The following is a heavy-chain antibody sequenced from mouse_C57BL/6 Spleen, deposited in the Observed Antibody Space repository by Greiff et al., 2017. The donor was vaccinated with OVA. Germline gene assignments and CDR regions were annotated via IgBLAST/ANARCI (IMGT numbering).Heavy chain of an antibody. CDR3: ARDSNYDDYAMDY. CDR2: INPGSGGT. J-gene: IGHJ4*01. D-gene: IGHD2-5*01. CDR1: GYAFTNYL. Sequence: VQLQESGAELVRPGTSVKVSCKASGYAFTNYLIEWVKQRPGQGLEWIGVINPGSGGTNYNEKFQGKATLTAAKSSSTAYMQLSSLTSEDSAVYFCARDSNYDDYAMDYWGQGTSVTVSS. V-gene: IGHV1-54*01.